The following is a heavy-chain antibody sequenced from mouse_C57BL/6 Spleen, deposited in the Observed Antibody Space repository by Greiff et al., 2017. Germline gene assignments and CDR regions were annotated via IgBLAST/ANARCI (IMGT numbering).Heavy chain of an antibody. CDR3: ARVTTVVGKDWYFDV. Sequence: QVQLQQSGPELVKPGASVKISCKASGYAFSSSWMNWVKQRPGKGLEWIGRIYPGDGDTNYNGKFKGKATLTADKSSSTAYMQLSSLTSEDSAVYFCARVTTVVGKDWYFDVWGTGTTVTVSS. J-gene: IGHJ1*03. CDR1: GYAFSSSW. D-gene: IGHD1-1*01. CDR2: IYPGDGDT. V-gene: IGHV1-82*01.